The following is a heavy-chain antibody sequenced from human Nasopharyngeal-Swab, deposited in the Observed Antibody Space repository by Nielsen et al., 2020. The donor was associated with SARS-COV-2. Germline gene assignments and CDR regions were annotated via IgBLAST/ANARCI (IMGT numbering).Heavy chain of an antibody. CDR2: INHSGST. CDR1: GGSFSGYY. J-gene: IGHJ4*02. Sequence: SETLSLTCAVYGGSFSGYYWSWIRQPPGKGLEWIGEINHSGSTNYNPSLKSRVTISVDTSKNQFSLKLSSVTAADTAVYYCGRDGSNKWGIKTDYWGQGTLVTVSS. V-gene: IGHV4-34*01. D-gene: IGHD1-26*01. CDR3: GRDGSNKWGIKTDY.